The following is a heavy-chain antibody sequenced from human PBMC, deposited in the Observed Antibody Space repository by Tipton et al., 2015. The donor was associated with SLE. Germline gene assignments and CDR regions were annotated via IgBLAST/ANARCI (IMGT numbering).Heavy chain of an antibody. CDR2: IYYSGST. Sequence: TLSLTCAVSGGSISSGGYSWSWIRQPPGKGLEWIGSIYYSGSTYYNPSLKSRVTISVDTSKNQFSLKLSSVTAADTAVYYCAASGYSYAIGDYWGQGTLVTVSS. CDR3: AASGYSYAIGDY. V-gene: IGHV4-30-2*03. D-gene: IGHD5-18*01. CDR1: GGSISSGGYS. J-gene: IGHJ4*02.